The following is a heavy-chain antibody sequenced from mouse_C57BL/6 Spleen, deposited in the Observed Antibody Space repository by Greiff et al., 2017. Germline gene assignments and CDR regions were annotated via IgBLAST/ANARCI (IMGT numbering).Heavy chain of an antibody. CDR3: ARWLLGN. CDR2: IDPSDSYT. D-gene: IGHD2-3*01. Sequence: VQLQQPGAELVKPGASVKLSCKASGYTFTSYWMQWVKQRPGQGLEWIGEIDPSDSYTNYNQKFKGKATLTVDTSSSTAYMQLSSLTSEDSAVYYCARWLLGNWGQGTTLTVSS. V-gene: IGHV1-50*01. CDR1: GYTFTSYW. J-gene: IGHJ2*01.